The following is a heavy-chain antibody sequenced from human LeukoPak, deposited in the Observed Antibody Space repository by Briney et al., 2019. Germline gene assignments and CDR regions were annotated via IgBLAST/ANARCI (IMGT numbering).Heavy chain of an antibody. Sequence: PGGSLRLSCAASGFTVSSNYMSWVRQAPGKGLEWVSVIYSGGSTYYADSVKGRFTISRDNSKNTLHLQMNSLRAEDTAVYYCAREGYYDSSGYYLAEYFQHWGQGTLVTVSS. V-gene: IGHV3-53*01. CDR2: IYSGGST. CDR1: GFTVSSNY. D-gene: IGHD3-22*01. CDR3: AREGYYDSSGYYLAEYFQH. J-gene: IGHJ1*01.